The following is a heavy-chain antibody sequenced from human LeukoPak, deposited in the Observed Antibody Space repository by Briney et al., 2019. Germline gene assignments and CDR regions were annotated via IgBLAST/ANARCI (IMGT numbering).Heavy chain of an antibody. CDR3: ARIFRAAAVDY. D-gene: IGHD6-13*01. Sequence: SETLSLTCTVSGGSVSSVSSYWSWVRQPAGKGLEWIGRIYTSGITDYNPSLKSRVTISLDTSKNQFSLKLSSVTAADTAVYYCARIFRAAAVDYWGQGTLVTVSS. CDR1: GGSVSSVSSY. CDR2: IYTSGIT. V-gene: IGHV4-61*10. J-gene: IGHJ4*02.